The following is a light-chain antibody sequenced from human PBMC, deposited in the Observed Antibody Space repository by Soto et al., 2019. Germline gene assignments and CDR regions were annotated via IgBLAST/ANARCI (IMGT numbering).Light chain of an antibody. CDR1: QSVTSNY. V-gene: IGKV3-20*01. CDR2: GAS. J-gene: IGKJ1*01. CDR3: QHYVTTLTT. Sequence: EIVLTQSPGTLSLSPGDRATLSCEASQSVTSNYLAWYQQKPGQAPRLLIFGASIRATGISCRFIGSGSGTDFTLTLSRLDREAVAVYYCQHYVTTLTTFGQGTKVEVK.